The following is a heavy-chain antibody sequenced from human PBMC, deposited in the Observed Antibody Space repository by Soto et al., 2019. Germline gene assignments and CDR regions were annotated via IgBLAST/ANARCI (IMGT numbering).Heavy chain of an antibody. V-gene: IGHV1-18*01. CDR2: ISAYNGNT. Sequence: GASVKVSCKASGYTFTSYGISWVRQAPGQGLEWMGWISAYNGNTNYAQKLQGRVTMTTDTSTSTAYMELRSLRSDDTAVYYCARDRLYDFWIGYYMRDWFDPWGQGTLVTVSS. CDR3: ARDRLYDFWIGYYMRDWFDP. D-gene: IGHD3-3*01. J-gene: IGHJ5*02. CDR1: GYTFTSYG.